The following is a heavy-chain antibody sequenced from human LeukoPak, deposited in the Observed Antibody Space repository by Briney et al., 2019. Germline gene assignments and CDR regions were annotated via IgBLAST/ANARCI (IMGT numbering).Heavy chain of an antibody. CDR3: ARSSGRSPNRDYMDV. D-gene: IGHD1-14*01. CDR2: INPNSGGT. V-gene: IGHV1-2*02. Sequence: ASVKVSCKAAGYTFTDYYIHWVRQAHGQGLEWMGWINPNSGGTNYAQKFQGRVTMTRDTSTSTVYMELSSLRSEDTAVYYCARSSGRSPNRDYMDVWGKGTTVTISS. CDR1: GYTFTDYY. J-gene: IGHJ6*03.